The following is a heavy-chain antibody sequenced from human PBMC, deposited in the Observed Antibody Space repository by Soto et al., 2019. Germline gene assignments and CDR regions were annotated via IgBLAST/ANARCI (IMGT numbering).Heavy chain of an antibody. D-gene: IGHD3-10*01. CDR3: ARQSYYYGSGPY. CDR2: IYYSGST. J-gene: IGHJ4*02. V-gene: IGHV4-39*01. Sequence: PXATLSLTCTVSGGSISSSSYYWGWIRQPPGKGLEWIGSIYYSGSTYYNPSLKSRVTISVDTSKNQFSLKLSSVTAADTAVYYCARQSYYYGSGPYWGQGTLVTVSS. CDR1: GGSISSSSYY.